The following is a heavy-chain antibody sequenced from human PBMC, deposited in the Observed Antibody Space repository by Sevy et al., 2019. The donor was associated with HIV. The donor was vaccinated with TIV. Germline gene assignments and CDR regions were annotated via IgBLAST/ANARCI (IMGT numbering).Heavy chain of an antibody. CDR2: ISGSGGST. CDR1: GFTFSSYA. Sequence: GGSLRLSCAASGFTFSSYAMSWVRQAPGKGLEWVSAISGSGGSTYYADSVKGRFNISRDNSKKPLYLQMNSLRAEDMDVYYCVKVDYDILTGYDEGPHFFDYWGQGTLVSVSS. D-gene: IGHD3-9*01. V-gene: IGHV3-23*01. J-gene: IGHJ4*02. CDR3: VKVDYDILTGYDEGPHFFDY.